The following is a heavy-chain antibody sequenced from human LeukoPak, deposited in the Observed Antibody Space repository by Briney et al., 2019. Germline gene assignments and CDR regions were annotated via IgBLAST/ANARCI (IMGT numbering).Heavy chain of an antibody. Sequence: PSETLSLTCTVSGGSISSSSYYWGWIRQPPGKGLEWIGSIYHSGSTYYNPSLKSRVTISVDTSKNQFSLKLSSVTAADTAVYYCARDRGIAVEKGWFDPWGQGTLVTVSS. CDR2: IYHSGST. D-gene: IGHD6-19*01. CDR1: GGSISSSSYY. CDR3: ARDRGIAVEKGWFDP. J-gene: IGHJ5*02. V-gene: IGHV4-39*07.